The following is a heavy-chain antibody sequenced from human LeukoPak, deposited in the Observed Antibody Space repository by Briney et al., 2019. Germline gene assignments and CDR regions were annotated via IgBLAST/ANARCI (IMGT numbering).Heavy chain of an antibody. CDR3: ARVPSSGSFRGRNAFDI. CDR2: ISSSSSYI. CDR1: GFTFSSYS. Sequence: GGSLRLSCAASGFTFSSYSMNWVRQAPGKGLEWVSSISSSSSYIYYADSVKGRFTISRDNAKNSLYLQMNSLRAEDTAVYYCARVPSSGSFRGRNAFDIWGQGTMVTVSS. D-gene: IGHD1-26*01. J-gene: IGHJ3*02. V-gene: IGHV3-21*04.